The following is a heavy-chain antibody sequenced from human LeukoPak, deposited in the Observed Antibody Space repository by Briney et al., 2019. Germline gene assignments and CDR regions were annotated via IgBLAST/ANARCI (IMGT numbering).Heavy chain of an antibody. V-gene: IGHV3-30*04. CDR2: ISYDGSNK. D-gene: IGHD1-26*01. CDR3: ANSRGSYYSYFDY. J-gene: IGHJ4*02. CDR1: GFTFSSYA. Sequence: GGSLRLSCAASGFTFSSYAIHWVRQAPGKGLEWVAVISYDGSNKYYADSVKGRFTISRDNSKNTLYLQMNSLRAEDTAVYYCANSRGSYYSYFDYWGQGTLVTVSS.